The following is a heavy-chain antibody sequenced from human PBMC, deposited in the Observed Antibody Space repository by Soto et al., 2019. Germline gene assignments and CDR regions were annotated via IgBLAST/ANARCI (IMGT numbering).Heavy chain of an antibody. J-gene: IGHJ6*02. CDR1: GFTFSTYW. V-gene: IGHV3-7*01. CDR2: IKQDGSEK. Sequence: PGGSLRLSCAASGFTFSTYWMNWVRQAPGKGLEWVANIKQDGSEKYYVDSVKGRFAISRDNAKDSLFLQMNSLRAEDTAVYYCVRDWSTFWGMDVWGQGTTVTVS. CDR3: VRDWSTFWGMDV.